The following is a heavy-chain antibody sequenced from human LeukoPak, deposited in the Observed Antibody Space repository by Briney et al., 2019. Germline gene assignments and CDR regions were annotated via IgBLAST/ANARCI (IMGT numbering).Heavy chain of an antibody. J-gene: IGHJ4*02. Sequence: TGGSLRLSCATSGFIFSSYWMCLVRQAPGKGLEWVANIKSDGSEEYYGDSVKGRFTISRDNAKNSLYLQMNSPRVEDTAVYYCARGDLWLGHWGQGSLVTVSS. CDR1: GFIFSSYW. CDR3: ARGDLWLGH. CDR2: IKSDGSEE. V-gene: IGHV3-7*01. D-gene: IGHD3-10*01.